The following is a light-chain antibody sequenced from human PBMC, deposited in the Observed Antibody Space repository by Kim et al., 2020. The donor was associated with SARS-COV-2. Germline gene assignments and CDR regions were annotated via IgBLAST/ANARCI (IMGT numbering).Light chain of an antibody. CDR3: NSRDSSGNHLV. CDR1: SLRSYY. J-gene: IGLJ3*02. CDR2: GKN. V-gene: IGLV3-19*01. Sequence: SSELTQDPALSVALGQTVRITCQGDSLRSYYASWYQQKPGQAPVLVIYGKNNRPSGIPDRFSGSSSGNTDSLTITGAQAEDEADYYCNSRDSSGNHLVFGGGTQLTVL.